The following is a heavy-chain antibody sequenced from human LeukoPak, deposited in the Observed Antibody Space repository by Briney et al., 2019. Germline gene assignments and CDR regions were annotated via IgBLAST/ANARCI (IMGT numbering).Heavy chain of an antibody. CDR3: AKDLTHTSGWLLHY. Sequence: PGGSLRLSCAASGFTLRSYAMSWVRQAPGKGLEWVSGISGSGAGTYYADSVKGRFTISRDNSKNTLYLQMNSLRAEDTAVYYCAKDLTHTSGWLLHYWGQGTLVTVSS. V-gene: IGHV3-23*01. J-gene: IGHJ4*02. CDR2: ISGSGAGT. D-gene: IGHD6-19*01. CDR1: GFTLRSYA.